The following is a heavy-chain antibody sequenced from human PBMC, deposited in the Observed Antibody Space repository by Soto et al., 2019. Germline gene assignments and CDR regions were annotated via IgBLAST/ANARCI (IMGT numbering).Heavy chain of an antibody. CDR2: ISGSGGST. Sequence: PGGSLRLSCAASGFTFGSYAMSWVRQAPGKGLEWVSAISGSGGSTYYADSVKGRFTISRDNSKNTLYLQMNSLRAEDTAVYYCAKSLYDYVWGSYRYLWGQGTLVTVSS. V-gene: IGHV3-23*01. J-gene: IGHJ4*02. CDR3: AKSLYDYVWGSYRYL. CDR1: GFTFGSYA. D-gene: IGHD3-16*02.